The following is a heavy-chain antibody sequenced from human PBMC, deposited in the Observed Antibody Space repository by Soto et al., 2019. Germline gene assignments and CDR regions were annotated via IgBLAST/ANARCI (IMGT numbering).Heavy chain of an antibody. Sequence: SVKFYFKASGYTFTSYDINWVRQATVQGPECMGWMNPNSGNTGYAQKFQGRVTMTRNTSISTAYMELSSLRSEDTAVYYCARANCYDSSGYDYWGHGTLVTVSS. V-gene: IGHV1-8*01. J-gene: IGHJ4*01. D-gene: IGHD3-22*01. CDR2: MNPNSGNT. CDR3: ARANCYDSSGYDY. CDR1: GYTFTSYD.